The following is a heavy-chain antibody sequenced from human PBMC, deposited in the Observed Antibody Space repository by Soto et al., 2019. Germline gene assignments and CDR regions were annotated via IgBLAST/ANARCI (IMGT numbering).Heavy chain of an antibody. CDR2: INHSGST. CDR3: AIGIYSSPRWGFGYYYGMDV. V-gene: IGHV4-39*07. D-gene: IGHD6-13*01. CDR1: GGSVTNSSYY. J-gene: IGHJ6*02. Sequence: SETLSLTCTFSGGSVTNSSYYWSWIRQPPGKGLEWIGEINHSGSTNYNPSLKSRVTISVDTSKNQFSLKLSSVTAADTAVYYFAIGIYSSPRWGFGYYYGMDVWGQGTTVTVSS.